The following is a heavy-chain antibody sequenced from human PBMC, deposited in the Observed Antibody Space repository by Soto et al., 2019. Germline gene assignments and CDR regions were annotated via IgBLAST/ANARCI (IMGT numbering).Heavy chain of an antibody. D-gene: IGHD1-1*01. CDR3: ARVERGTATTVVNAFDI. V-gene: IGHV4-34*01. CDR2: MSHSGGT. Sequence: PSETLSLTCAVYGGSVNSGNYYWSWIRQPPGKGLEWIGEMSHSGGTHFNPSLKSRVTISVDTSKNQFSLKMSSVTAADTALYYCARVERGTATTVVNAFDIWGPGTLVTVSS. CDR1: GGSVNSGNYY. J-gene: IGHJ3*02.